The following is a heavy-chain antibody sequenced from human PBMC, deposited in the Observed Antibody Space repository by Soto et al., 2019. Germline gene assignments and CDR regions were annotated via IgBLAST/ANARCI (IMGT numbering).Heavy chain of an antibody. CDR2: IYYSGST. Sequence: SETLCLTCTVSGGSISSSSYYWGWIRQPPGKGLEWIGYIYYSGSTYYNPSLKSRVTISVDTSKNQFSLKLSSVTAADTAVYYCARVRDYSNYVFDYWGQGTLVTVSS. D-gene: IGHD4-4*01. CDR1: GGSISSSSYY. V-gene: IGHV4-30-4*01. J-gene: IGHJ4*02. CDR3: ARVRDYSNYVFDY.